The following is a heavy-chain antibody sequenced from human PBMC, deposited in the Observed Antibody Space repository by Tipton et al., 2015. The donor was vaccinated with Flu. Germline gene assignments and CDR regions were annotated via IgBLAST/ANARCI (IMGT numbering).Heavy chain of an antibody. CDR1: GFTFSDYY. V-gene: IGHV3-11*01. Sequence: QVQLVQSGGDLVKPGGSLRLSCAASGFTFSDYYMSWIRRAPGKGLEWVSYISSSGSTIYYADSVKGRFTISRDNAKNSLYLQMNSLRAEDTAVYYCARSQAYSSSPCFDYWGQGTLVTVSS. J-gene: IGHJ4*02. CDR2: ISSSGSTI. CDR3: ARSQAYSSSPCFDY. D-gene: IGHD6-13*01.